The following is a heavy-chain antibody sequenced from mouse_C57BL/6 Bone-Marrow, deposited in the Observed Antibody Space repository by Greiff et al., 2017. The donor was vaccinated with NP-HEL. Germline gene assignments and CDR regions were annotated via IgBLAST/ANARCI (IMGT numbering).Heavy chain of an antibody. V-gene: IGHV5-6*01. CDR2: ISSGGSYT. CDR1: GFTFSSYG. J-gene: IGHJ4*01. Sequence: EVQRVESGGDLVKPGGSLKLSCAASGFTFSSYGMSWVRQTPDKRLEWVATISSGGSYTYYPDSVKGRFTISIDNAKNTLYLQMSMLKSEYTAMYYCSRHVYAMDYWGQGTSVTVSS. CDR3: SRHVYAMDY.